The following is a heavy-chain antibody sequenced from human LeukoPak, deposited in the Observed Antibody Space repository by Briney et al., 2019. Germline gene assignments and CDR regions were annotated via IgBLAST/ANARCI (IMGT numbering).Heavy chain of an antibody. Sequence: PGGSLRLSCAPSGFTFSIYGMQWVRHAPGKGLGWVAFIRYDGSNKYYADSVKGRFTISRDNSKNTLYLQMNSLRAEDTAVYYCAKDRDYYGSGIIFDYWGQGTLVTVSS. D-gene: IGHD3-10*01. J-gene: IGHJ4*02. CDR3: AKDRDYYGSGIIFDY. CDR1: GFTFSIYG. V-gene: IGHV3-30*02. CDR2: IRYDGSNK.